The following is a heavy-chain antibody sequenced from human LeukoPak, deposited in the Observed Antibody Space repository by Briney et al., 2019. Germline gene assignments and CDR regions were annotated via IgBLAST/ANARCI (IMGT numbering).Heavy chain of an antibody. D-gene: IGHD1-14*01. CDR2: IYYSGST. CDR1: GGSTSSYY. V-gene: IGHV4-59*01. CDR3: ARTRTRHDAFDI. J-gene: IGHJ3*02. Sequence: PSETLSLTCTVSGGSTSSYYWSWIRQPPGKGLEWIGYIYYSGSTNYNSSLKSRVTISVDTSKNQFSLKLSSVTAADTAVYYCARTRTRHDAFDIWGQGTMVTVSS.